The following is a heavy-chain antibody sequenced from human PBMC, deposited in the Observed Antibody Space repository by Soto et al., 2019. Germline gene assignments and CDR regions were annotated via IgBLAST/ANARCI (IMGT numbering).Heavy chain of an antibody. J-gene: IGHJ4*02. V-gene: IGHV3-23*01. CDR3: AKPFSTSYDILTPDYFDY. Sequence: PGGSLRLSSAASGFTFSSFAMSWVRQAPGKGLEWVSAISGSGGSTYYADSVKGRFTISRGNSKNTLYLQMNSLRAEDTAVYYCAKPFSTSYDILTPDYFDYWGQGTLVTVSS. CDR2: ISGSGGST. CDR1: GFTFSSFA. D-gene: IGHD3-9*01.